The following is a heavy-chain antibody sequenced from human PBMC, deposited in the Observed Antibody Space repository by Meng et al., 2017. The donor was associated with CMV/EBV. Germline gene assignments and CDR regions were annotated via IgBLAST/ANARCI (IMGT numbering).Heavy chain of an antibody. Sequence: SETLSLTCTVSGGSVSSGSYYWGWIRQPPGKGLEWIGYIYYSGSTNYNPSLKSRVTISVDTSKNQFSLKLSSVTAADTAVYYCARASGSLISFDYWGQGTLVTVSS. CDR2: IYYSGST. CDR3: ARASGSLISFDY. CDR1: GGSVSSGSYY. D-gene: IGHD1-26*01. J-gene: IGHJ4*02. V-gene: IGHV4-61*01.